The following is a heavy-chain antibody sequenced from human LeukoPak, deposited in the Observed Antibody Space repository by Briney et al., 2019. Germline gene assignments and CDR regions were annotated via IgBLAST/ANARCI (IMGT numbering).Heavy chain of an antibody. CDR2: IYSGGST. Sequence: PGGSLRLSCAASGFTVSSNYMSWVRQAPGKGLEWVSVIYSGGSTYYADSVKRRFTISRDNSKNTLYLQMNSLRAEDTAVYYCVRLVVAATLDYWGQGTLVTVSS. D-gene: IGHD2-15*01. CDR3: VRLVVAATLDY. CDR1: GFTVSSNY. V-gene: IGHV3-66*01. J-gene: IGHJ4*02.